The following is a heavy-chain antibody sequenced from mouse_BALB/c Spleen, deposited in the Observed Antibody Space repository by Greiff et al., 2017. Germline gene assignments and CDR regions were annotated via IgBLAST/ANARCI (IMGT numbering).Heavy chain of an antibody. CDR2: SRNKANDYTT. V-gene: IGHV7-1*02. CDR3: ARDAPYYYGSSYYAMDY. D-gene: IGHD1-1*01. CDR1: GFTFSDFY. J-gene: IGHJ4*01. Sequence: DVMLVESGGSLVQPGGSLRLSCATSGFTFSDFYMEWVRQPPGKRLEWIAASRNKANDYTTEYSASVKGRFIVSRDTSQSILYLQMNALRAEDTAIYYCARDAPYYYGSSYYAMDYWGQGTSVTVSS.